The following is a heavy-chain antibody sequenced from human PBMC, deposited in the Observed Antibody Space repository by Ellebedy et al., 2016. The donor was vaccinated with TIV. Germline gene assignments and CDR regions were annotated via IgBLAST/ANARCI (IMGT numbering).Heavy chain of an antibody. CDR1: GFTFDNFA. Sequence: GGSLRLSXAASGFTFDNFAMHWVRQAPGKGLEWVSGISWNSGSICYADSVKGRFTISRDNAKKSLYLQMNSLRTEDTAFYYSAKVSGRFCSGGRCSGGLDYWGKGTLVTVSS. CDR2: ISWNSGSI. V-gene: IGHV3-9*01. D-gene: IGHD2-15*01. CDR3: AKVSGRFCSGGRCSGGLDY. J-gene: IGHJ4*02.